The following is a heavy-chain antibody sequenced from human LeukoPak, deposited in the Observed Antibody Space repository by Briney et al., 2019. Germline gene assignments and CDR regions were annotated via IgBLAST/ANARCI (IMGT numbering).Heavy chain of an antibody. CDR1: GDSISSYY. D-gene: IGHD6-6*01. J-gene: IGHJ4*02. CDR3: ARLTRLSTSPDRYYLDY. V-gene: IGHV4-4*09. Sequence: PSETLSPTCTVSGDSISSYYWSWIRQPPGKGLEWIGYIHTGGGTSYIPSLKGRVTISIDTSKNQFSLKLSSVTAADSAVYYCARLTRLSTSPDRYYLDYWGQGTLVTVSS. CDR2: IHTGGGT.